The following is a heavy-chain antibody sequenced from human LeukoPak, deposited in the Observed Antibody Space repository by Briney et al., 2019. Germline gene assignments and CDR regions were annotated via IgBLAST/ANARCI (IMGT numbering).Heavy chain of an antibody. J-gene: IGHJ4*02. D-gene: IGHD4-23*01. Sequence: GGSLRLSCAASGFIFSHYAMSWVRQAPGKGLEWVSALSASGGHTYYADSVKGRFTISRDNSKNTLYLQMNSLGAEDTAIYYCAKGDYGGNSGSFFDYWGQGTLVTVSS. V-gene: IGHV3-23*01. CDR1: GFIFSHYA. CDR3: AKGDYGGNSGSFFDY. CDR2: LSASGGHT.